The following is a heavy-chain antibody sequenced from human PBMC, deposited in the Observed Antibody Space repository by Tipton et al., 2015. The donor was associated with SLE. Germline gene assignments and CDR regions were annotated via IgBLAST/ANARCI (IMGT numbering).Heavy chain of an antibody. Sequence: TLSLTCAVYGGSFSGYYWSWIRQAPGKGLEWIGEINHSGSPNYNPSLKSRITISVDTSKNQFSLKLSSVTAADTAVYYCARGAVLIQDNSWFDPWGQGTLVTVSS. CDR2: INHSGSP. J-gene: IGHJ5*02. V-gene: IGHV4-34*01. CDR1: GGSFSGYY. D-gene: IGHD2-21*01. CDR3: ARGAVLIQDNSWFDP.